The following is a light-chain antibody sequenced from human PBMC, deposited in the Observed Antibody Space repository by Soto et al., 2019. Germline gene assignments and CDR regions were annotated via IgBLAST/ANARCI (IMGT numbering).Light chain of an antibody. CDR1: ESISSN. V-gene: IGKV3-15*01. J-gene: IGKJ1*01. CDR2: RVS. Sequence: EIEVTQSPGGLSWSSVERCTLSCRASESISSNKIAWYQQKPGQAPRLLIYRVSTRVTGIPDRFSGTGSGTEFFLTISGLQSEDFAVYYCQQYNNWPPWTFGQGTKVDIK. CDR3: QQYNNWPPWT.